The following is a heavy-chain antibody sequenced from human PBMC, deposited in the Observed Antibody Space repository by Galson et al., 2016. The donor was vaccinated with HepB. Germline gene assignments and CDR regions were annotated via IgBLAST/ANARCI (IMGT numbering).Heavy chain of an antibody. CDR2: ISHDGTSN. V-gene: IGHV3-30-3*01. CDR3: TSTYLLDY. J-gene: IGHJ4*02. D-gene: IGHD2-15*01. CDR1: GFTFSYYA. Sequence: SLRLSCAASGFTFSYYAMHWVRQAPGKGLEWVALISHDGTSNYYADSLKGQFTISRDNSKNTLYLQMNSLGVESTAVYYCTSTYLLDYWGQGTPVTVA.